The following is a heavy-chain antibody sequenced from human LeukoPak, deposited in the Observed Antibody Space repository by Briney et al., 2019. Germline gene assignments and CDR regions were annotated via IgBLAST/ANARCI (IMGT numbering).Heavy chain of an antibody. Sequence: SETLSLTCAVYGGSFSGYYWSWIRQPPGRGLEWLGEINHSGSTNYNPSLKSRVTISVDTSKNQFSLKLSSVTAADTAVYYCARRRTYGSGSSDYWGQGTLVTVSS. CDR3: ARRRTYGSGSSDY. CDR2: INHSGST. V-gene: IGHV4-34*01. CDR1: GGSFSGYY. D-gene: IGHD3-10*01. J-gene: IGHJ4*02.